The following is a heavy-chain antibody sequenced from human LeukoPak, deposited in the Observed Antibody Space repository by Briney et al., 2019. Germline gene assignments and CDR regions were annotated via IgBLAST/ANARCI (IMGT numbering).Heavy chain of an antibody. Sequence: GGSLRLSCAASGFTFSSYAMSWVRQAPGKGLEWVSAVSGSGGSTYYADSVKGRFTISRDNSKNTLYLQMNSLRAEDTAVYYCAKVITMIVVVSAFDCWGQGTLVTVSS. CDR2: VSGSGGST. D-gene: IGHD3-22*01. V-gene: IGHV3-23*01. J-gene: IGHJ4*02. CDR3: AKVITMIVVVSAFDC. CDR1: GFTFSSYA.